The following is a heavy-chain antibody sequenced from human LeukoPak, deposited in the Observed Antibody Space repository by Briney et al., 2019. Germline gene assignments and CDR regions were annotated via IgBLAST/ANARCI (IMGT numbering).Heavy chain of an antibody. CDR3: ARAVLLWFGELNYMDV. D-gene: IGHD3-10*01. CDR1: GGSISSYY. CDR2: IYYSGST. V-gene: IGHV4-59*01. Sequence: SETLSLTCTVSGGSISSYYWSWIRQPPGKGLEWIGYIYYSGSTNYNPSLKSRVTISVDTSKNQLSLKLSSVTAADTAVYYCARAVLLWFGELNYMDVWGKGTTVTVSS. J-gene: IGHJ6*03.